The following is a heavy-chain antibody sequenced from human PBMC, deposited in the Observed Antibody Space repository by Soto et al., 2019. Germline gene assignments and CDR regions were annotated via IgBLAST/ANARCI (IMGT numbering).Heavy chain of an antibody. CDR1: GYTFTSYG. V-gene: IGHV1-18*01. Sequence: GASVKVSCKASGYTFTSYGISWVRQAPGQGLEWMGWISAYNGNTNYAQKLQGRVTMTTDTSTSTAYMELRSLRSDDTAVYYCARERIAWARDGVFDYWGQGTLVTVSS. CDR3: ARERIAWARDGVFDY. J-gene: IGHJ4*02. D-gene: IGHD2-21*01. CDR2: ISAYNGNT.